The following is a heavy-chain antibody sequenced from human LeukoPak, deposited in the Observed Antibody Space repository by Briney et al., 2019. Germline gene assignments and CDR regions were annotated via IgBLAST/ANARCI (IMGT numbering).Heavy chain of an antibody. CDR2: IYHSGST. V-gene: IGHV4-38-2*02. D-gene: IGHD3-10*01. Sequence: SETLSLACTVSGYSISSGYYWAWIRQPPGKGLVCFGIIYHSGSTYYNPSLKSRVTISVDTSKNQFSLKLTSLTAANTAVYFGARLTLVPTHIDYWGQGTLVTVSS. J-gene: IGHJ4*02. CDR3: ARLTLVPTHIDY. CDR1: GYSISSGYY.